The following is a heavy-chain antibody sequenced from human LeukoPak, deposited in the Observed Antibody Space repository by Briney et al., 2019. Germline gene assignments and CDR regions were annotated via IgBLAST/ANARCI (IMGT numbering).Heavy chain of an antibody. CDR2: FDPEDGET. CDR3: ARCGSGYYYYGMDV. J-gene: IGHJ6*02. V-gene: IGHV1-24*01. D-gene: IGHD3-10*01. CDR1: GYTLTELS. Sequence: ASVKVSCKVSGYTLTELSMHWVRQAPGKGLEWMGGFDPEDGETIYAQKFQGRVTMTEDTSTDTAYMELRSLRSDDTAVYYCARCGSGYYYYGMDVWGQGTTVTVSS.